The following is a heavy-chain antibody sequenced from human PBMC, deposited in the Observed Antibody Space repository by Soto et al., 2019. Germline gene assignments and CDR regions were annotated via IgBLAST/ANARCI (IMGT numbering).Heavy chain of an antibody. CDR2: ISSSNRTI. D-gene: IGHD2-15*01. CDR1: GFAFRSYS. CDR3: AREGWPLLQTGMDV. V-gene: IGHV3-48*02. Sequence: GGSLRLSSAASGFAFRSYSMNWVRQAPGKGLEWVSYISSSNRTINYADSVKGRFIISRDNAKNSLYLQMHSLRDEDTAVYYCAREGWPLLQTGMDVWGQGTTVTVSS. J-gene: IGHJ6*02.